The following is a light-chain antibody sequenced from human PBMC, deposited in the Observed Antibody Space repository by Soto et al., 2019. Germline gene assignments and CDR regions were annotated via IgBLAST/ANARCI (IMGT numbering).Light chain of an antibody. CDR1: SGSIASNY. CDR2: EDN. Sequence: NFMLTQPHSVSESPGKTVTISCTRSSGSIASNYVQWYQQRPGSAPTTVIYEDNQRPSGVPDRFSGSIDSSSNSASLTISGLKTEDEADYYCQSYDGGWVCGGGTKVTVL. V-gene: IGLV6-57*04. CDR3: QSYDGGWV. J-gene: IGLJ3*02.